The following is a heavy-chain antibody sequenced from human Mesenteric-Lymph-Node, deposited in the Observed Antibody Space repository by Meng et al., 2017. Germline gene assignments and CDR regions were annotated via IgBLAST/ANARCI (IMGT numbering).Heavy chain of an antibody. V-gene: IGHV1-18*01. CDR2: ISAYNGNT. CDR1: GYTFTSYD. Sequence: ASVKVSCKASGYTFTSYDIIWVRQAPGQGLEWMGWISAYNGNTNYAQKLQGRVTMTTDTSTSTAYMELRSLRSDDTAVYYCARLAVAGPRDYWGQGTLVTVSS. J-gene: IGHJ4*02. CDR3: ARLAVAGPRDY. D-gene: IGHD6-19*01.